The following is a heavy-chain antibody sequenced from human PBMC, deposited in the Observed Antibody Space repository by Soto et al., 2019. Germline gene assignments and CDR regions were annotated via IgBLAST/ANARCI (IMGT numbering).Heavy chain of an antibody. J-gene: IGHJ4*02. Sequence: QMQLVQSGPEVTKPGTSVKVSCKASGFTFTHSAMQWVRQARGQSLELIGWIVVGSGNTSYAPKFQERVIITWAMSTFRAYMEWSRLISDDRAVYYWGAEYYYVGSDPRGRIDWGQGDLVTVSS. D-gene: IGHD3-22*01. CDR3: GAEYYYVGSDPRGRID. CDR2: IVVGSGNT. V-gene: IGHV1-58*02. CDR1: GFTFTHSA.